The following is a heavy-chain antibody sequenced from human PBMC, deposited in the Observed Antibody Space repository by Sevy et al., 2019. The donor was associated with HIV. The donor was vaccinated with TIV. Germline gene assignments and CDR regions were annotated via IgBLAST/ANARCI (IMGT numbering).Heavy chain of an antibody. J-gene: IGHJ5*02. D-gene: IGHD3-3*01. Sequence: SETLSLTCTVSGGSISSSSYYWGWIRQRPGKGLEWIGSIYYSGSTYYNPSLKSRVTISVDTSKYQFSLKLSSVTAADTAVYYCASYTIFGVVIPQSWFDPWGQGTLVTVSS. V-gene: IGHV4-39*01. CDR2: IYYSGST. CDR1: GGSISSSSYY. CDR3: ASYTIFGVVIPQSWFDP.